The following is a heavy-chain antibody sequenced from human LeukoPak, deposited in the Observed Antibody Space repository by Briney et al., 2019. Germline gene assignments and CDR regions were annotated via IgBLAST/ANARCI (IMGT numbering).Heavy chain of an antibody. V-gene: IGHV4-34*01. J-gene: IGHJ5*02. CDR2: INHSGST. CDR3: AKNNWFDP. CDR1: GGPFSDHH. Sequence: PSETLSLTCAVSGGPFSDHHWSWIRQPPGKGLEWIGEINHSGSTTYNPSLKSRVTISADTSENQFSLILNSVTAADTAVYYCAKNNWFDPWGQGTLVSVSS.